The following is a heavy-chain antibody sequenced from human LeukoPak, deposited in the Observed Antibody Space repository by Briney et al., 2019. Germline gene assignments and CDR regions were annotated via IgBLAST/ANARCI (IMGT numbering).Heavy chain of an antibody. V-gene: IGHV4-34*01. CDR2: INHSGST. J-gene: IGHJ4*02. CDR3: TYSGSNYPDY. D-gene: IGHD1-26*01. Sequence: SETLPLTCAVYGGSFSGYYWSWIRQSPGKGLEWIGEINHSGSTNYNPSLKSRVTISVDTSKNQFSLKLGSVTAADTAVYYCTYSGSNYPDYWGQGTLVTVSS. CDR1: GGSFSGYY.